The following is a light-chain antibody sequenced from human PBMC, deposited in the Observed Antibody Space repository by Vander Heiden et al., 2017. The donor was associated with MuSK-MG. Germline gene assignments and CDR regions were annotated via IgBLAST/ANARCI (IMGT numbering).Light chain of an antibody. Sequence: EIVLTQSPGTLSLSPGERATLSCRASQTVSSSYLAWYQQKPGQAPRLLIYGASSRAPGFPDRFSGSGSGTDFTLTISRLEPEDFTVYYCQQDGSTPVTFGPGTKLEIK. V-gene: IGKV3-20*01. CDR1: QTVSSSY. CDR2: GAS. CDR3: QQDGSTPVT. J-gene: IGKJ2*01.